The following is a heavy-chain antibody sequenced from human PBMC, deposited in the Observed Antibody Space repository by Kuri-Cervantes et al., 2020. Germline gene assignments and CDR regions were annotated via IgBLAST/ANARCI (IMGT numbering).Heavy chain of an antibody. CDR1: GGTFSSYA. CDR3: VKDRFYDVGAAGWFDP. D-gene: IGHD1-26*01. J-gene: IGHJ5*02. Sequence: SVKVSCKASGGTFSSYAISWVRQAPGQGLEWMGGIIPIFGTANYAQKFQGRVTITTDESTSTAYTELSSLRAEDTALYYCVKDRFYDVGAAGWFDPWGQGTLVTVSS. CDR2: IIPIFGTA. V-gene: IGHV1-69*05.